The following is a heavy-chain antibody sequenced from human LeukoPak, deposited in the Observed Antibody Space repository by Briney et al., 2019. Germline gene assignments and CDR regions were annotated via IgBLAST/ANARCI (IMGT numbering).Heavy chain of an antibody. V-gene: IGHV1-24*01. D-gene: IGHD6-13*01. Sequence: ASVKVSCKVSGYSLTELSMHWVRQAPGKGLEWMGGFDPEDGETMYAQKFQGRVTMTVDTSTDTAYMELSSLRSEDTAVYYCATRGSGYSSHWQNREYGLDVWGQGTTVTVSS. CDR3: ATRGSGYSSHWQNREYGLDV. J-gene: IGHJ6*02. CDR1: GYSLTELS. CDR2: FDPEDGET.